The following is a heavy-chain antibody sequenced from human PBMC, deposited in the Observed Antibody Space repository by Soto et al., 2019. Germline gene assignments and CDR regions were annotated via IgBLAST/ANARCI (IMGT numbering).Heavy chain of an antibody. Sequence: PSETLSLTCTVSGGSISSGDYYWSWIRQPPGKGLEWIGYIYYSGSTYYNPSLKSRVTISVDTSKNQFSLELSSVTAADTAVYYCARVLTVTQRDYFDYWGQGTLVTVSS. D-gene: IGHD4-17*01. CDR3: ARVLTVTQRDYFDY. V-gene: IGHV4-30-4*01. CDR2: IYYSGST. CDR1: GGSISSGDYY. J-gene: IGHJ4*02.